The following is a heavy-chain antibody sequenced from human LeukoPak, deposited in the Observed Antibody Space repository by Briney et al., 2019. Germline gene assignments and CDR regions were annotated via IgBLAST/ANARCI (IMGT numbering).Heavy chain of an antibody. V-gene: IGHV3-23*01. D-gene: IGHD3-10*01. CDR1: GFTFSNFL. CDR2: ISGSGGDT. Sequence: TGGSLRLSCAASGFTFSNFLMTWVRQAPGKGPEWVSAISGSGGDTYYADSVKGRFTISRENAKNSLYLQMNSLRAEDTAVYYCARVSSYGSGSYYPDYYGMDVWGQGTTVTVSS. J-gene: IGHJ6*02. CDR3: ARVSSYGSGSYYPDYYGMDV.